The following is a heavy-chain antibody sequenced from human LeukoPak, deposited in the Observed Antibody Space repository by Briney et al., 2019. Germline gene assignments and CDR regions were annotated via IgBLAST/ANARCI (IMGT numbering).Heavy chain of an antibody. Sequence: GGSLRLSCTASELTYGMNWVRQAPGKGLECVSSISSSGSNTYYADSVKGRFTISRDNSKNTLHLQMNSLRAEDTAVYYCARDYYGDYLDYWGQGTLVTVSS. CDR1: ELTYG. CDR3: ARDYYGDYLDY. V-gene: IGHV3-23*01. CDR2: ISSSGSNT. D-gene: IGHD4-17*01. J-gene: IGHJ4*02.